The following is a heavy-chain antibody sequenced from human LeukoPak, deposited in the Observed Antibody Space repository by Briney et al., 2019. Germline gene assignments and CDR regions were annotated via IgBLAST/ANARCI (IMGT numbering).Heavy chain of an antibody. J-gene: IGHJ1*01. V-gene: IGHV3-23*01. CDR3: AIMHGYYDGSGYWVQ. Sequence: GGSLRLSCAASGFTFGSYGMSWVRQAPGKGLEWVSFITPNADRTSYADSVEGRFTISRDNPRNTLYMQMSSLRGEDTALYYCAIMHGYYDGSGYWVQWGQGTLVTVSS. D-gene: IGHD3-22*01. CDR1: GFTFGSYG. CDR2: ITPNADRT.